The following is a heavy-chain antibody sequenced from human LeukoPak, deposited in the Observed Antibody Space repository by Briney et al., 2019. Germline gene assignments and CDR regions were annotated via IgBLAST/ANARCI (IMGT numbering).Heavy chain of an antibody. CDR2: INHSRGT. CDR1: GGSISSYF. Sequence: SETLSLTCTVSGGSISSYFWSWIRQAPGKGLEWVGEINHSRGTEYNPSLSSRLSIVVDMSKNQFSLRLDSVIAADTAVYYCARSLGLRAFYYFDDWGPGTLVTASS. V-gene: IGHV4-34*01. CDR3: ARSLGLRAFYYFDD. D-gene: IGHD5-12*01. J-gene: IGHJ4*02.